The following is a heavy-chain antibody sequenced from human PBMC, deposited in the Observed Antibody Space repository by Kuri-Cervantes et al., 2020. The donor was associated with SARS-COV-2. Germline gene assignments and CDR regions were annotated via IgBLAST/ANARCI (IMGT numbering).Heavy chain of an antibody. Sequence: ASVKVSCKASGYTFTSYDINWVRQATGQGLEWMGWMNPNSGNTGYAQKFQGRVTITADESTSTAYMELSSLRSEDTAVYYCARGPLDYGSGSYSFDYWGQGTLVTVSS. CDR1: GYTFTSYD. J-gene: IGHJ4*02. CDR2: MNPNSGNT. V-gene: IGHV1-8*01. CDR3: ARGPLDYGSGSYSFDY. D-gene: IGHD3-10*01.